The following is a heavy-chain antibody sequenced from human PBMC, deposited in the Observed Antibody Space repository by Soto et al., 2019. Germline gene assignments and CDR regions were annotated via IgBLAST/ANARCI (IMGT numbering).Heavy chain of an antibody. V-gene: IGHV4-39*01. CDR1: GVSISGSRYY. CDR2: IYYSGST. Sequence: ETLSLTCTVSGVSISGSRYYWGWIRQPPGRGLEWIGNIYYSGSTYYTPALKSRVTLSVDTSKNQFSLNLNSVTAADTAVYYCARGGIPPSGYGIAYAMDVWGKGTTVTVSS. J-gene: IGHJ6*04. CDR3: ARGGIPPSGYGIAYAMDV. D-gene: IGHD1-26*01.